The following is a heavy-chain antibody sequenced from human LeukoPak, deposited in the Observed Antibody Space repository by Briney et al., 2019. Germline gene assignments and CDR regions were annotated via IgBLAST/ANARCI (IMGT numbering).Heavy chain of an antibody. Sequence: GGSLRLSCAASGFTFSSYSMNWVRQAPGKGLEWVSSISSSSSYIYYADSVNGRFTISRDNAKNSLYLQMNSLRAEDTAVYSCARDLGYQLLIGGVDSWGPGALVTVSS. D-gene: IGHD2-2*01. CDR2: ISSSSSYI. CDR1: GFTFSSYS. CDR3: ARDLGYQLLIGGVDS. J-gene: IGHJ4*02. V-gene: IGHV3-21*01.